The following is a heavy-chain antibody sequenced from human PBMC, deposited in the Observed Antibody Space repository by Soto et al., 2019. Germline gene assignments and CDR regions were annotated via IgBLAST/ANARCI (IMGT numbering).Heavy chain of an antibody. V-gene: IGHV3-23*01. CDR2: ISGSGGST. CDR1: GFTFSSYA. CDR3: AQLLAYYDFWSGYYDN. J-gene: IGHJ4*02. Sequence: GGSLRRSCAASGFTFSSYAMSWVRQAPGKGLEWVSAISGSGGSTYYADSVKGRFTISRDNSKNTLYLRMNSLRAEDTAVYYCAQLLAYYDFWSGYYDNWGQGTLVTVSS. D-gene: IGHD3-3*01.